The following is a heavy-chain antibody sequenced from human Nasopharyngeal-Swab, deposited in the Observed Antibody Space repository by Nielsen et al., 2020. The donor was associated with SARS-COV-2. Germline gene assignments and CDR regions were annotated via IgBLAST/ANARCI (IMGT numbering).Heavy chain of an antibody. CDR3: ARDGLDYDFWSAYFMDV. CDR2: ISSSSSYI. Sequence: GKSLKISCAASGFTFNNYNFNWVRQAPGKGLEWVSSISSSSSYIYYADSVKDRFTISRDNAKNSLYLQMNSLRAEDTAVYYCARDGLDYDFWSAYFMDVWGQGTTVTVSS. J-gene: IGHJ6*02. V-gene: IGHV3-21*01. CDR1: GFTFNNYN. D-gene: IGHD3-3*01.